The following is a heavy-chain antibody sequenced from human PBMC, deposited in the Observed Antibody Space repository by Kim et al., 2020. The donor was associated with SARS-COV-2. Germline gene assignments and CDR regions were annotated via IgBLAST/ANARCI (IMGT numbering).Heavy chain of an antibody. CDR1: GYSFTSYW. J-gene: IGHJ4*02. V-gene: IGHV5-51*01. D-gene: IGHD3-9*01. CDR2: IYPGDSDT. Sequence: GASLKISCKGSGYSFTSYWIGWVRQMPGKGLEWMGIIYPGDSDTRYSPSFQGQVTISADKSISTAYLQWSSLKASDTAMYYCARLVFDILTGYPPYYFDYWGQGTLVTVSS. CDR3: ARLVFDILTGYPPYYFDY.